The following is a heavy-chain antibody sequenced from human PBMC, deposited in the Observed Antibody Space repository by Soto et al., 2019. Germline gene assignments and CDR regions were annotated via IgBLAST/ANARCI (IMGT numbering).Heavy chain of an antibody. V-gene: IGHV1-69*01. CDR2: IIPIFGTA. CDR3: ARASIAAAGTNYCYYGMDV. Sequence: QVQLVQSGAEVKKPGSSVKVSCKASGGTFSSYAISWVRQAPGQGLEWMGGIIPIFGTANYAQKLQGRVTITADDSTSTDYMELSSLRSEDTAVYYCARASIAAAGTNYCYYGMDVWGQGTTVTVSS. J-gene: IGHJ6*02. CDR1: GGTFSSYA. D-gene: IGHD6-13*01.